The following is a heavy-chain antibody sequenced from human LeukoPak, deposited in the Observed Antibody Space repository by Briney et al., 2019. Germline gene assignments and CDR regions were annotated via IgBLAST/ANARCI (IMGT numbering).Heavy chain of an antibody. CDR3: AKDLGASSYSSGWYDYYYYGMDV. CDR2: ISGSGGST. D-gene: IGHD6-19*01. CDR1: GFTFSSYA. Sequence: PGGSLRLSCAASGFTFSSYAMRWVRQAPGKGLEWVSAISGSGGSTYSADSVKGRFTISRDNSTTTLYLQMNSLRAEDTAVYYCAKDLGASSYSSGWYDYYYYGMDVWGQGPTVTVSS. J-gene: IGHJ6*02. V-gene: IGHV3-23*01.